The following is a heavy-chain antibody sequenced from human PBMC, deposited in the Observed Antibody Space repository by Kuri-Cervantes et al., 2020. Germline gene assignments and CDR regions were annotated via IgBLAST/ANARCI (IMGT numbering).Heavy chain of an antibody. CDR2: ISSSSSYI. CDR3: AKGTGDGYYYYYMDV. D-gene: IGHD7-27*01. V-gene: IGHV3-21*03. Sequence: GESLKISCAASGFTFSIYSMNWVRQAPGKGLEWVSSISSSSSYIYYADSVKGRFTISRDNAKNSLYLQMISLRAEDTAVYYCAKGTGDGYYYYYMDVWGKGTTVTVSS. CDR1: GFTFSIYS. J-gene: IGHJ6*03.